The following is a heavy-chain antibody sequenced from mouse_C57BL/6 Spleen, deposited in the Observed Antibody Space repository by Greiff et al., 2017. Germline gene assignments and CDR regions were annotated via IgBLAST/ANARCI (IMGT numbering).Heavy chain of an antibody. CDR1: GFSLRTFGMG. CDR2: IWWDDDK. D-gene: IGHD1-1*01. V-gene: IGHV8-8*01. CDR3: ARIDYGDYYYAMDY. J-gene: IGHJ4*01. Sequence: QVTLKVSGPGILQPSQTLRLTCSFSGFSLRTFGMGVGWIRQPSGKGLEWLAHIWWDDDKYYNPALKSRLTISKDTSKNQVFLKIATVDTADTATYYGARIDYGDYYYAMDYWGQGTSVTVSS.